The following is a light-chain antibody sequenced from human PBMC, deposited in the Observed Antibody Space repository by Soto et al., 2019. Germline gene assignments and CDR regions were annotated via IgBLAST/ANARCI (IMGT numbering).Light chain of an antibody. CDR2: EVS. V-gene: IGLV2-14*01. Sequence: QSALTQPASVSGSPGQSITISCTGTSSDVGGYKYVSWYQQHPGKSPKLMIYEVSNRPSGVSTRFSGSKSGNTASLTISGLQAEDEADYYCSSYTSSSPLVFGTGTKLTVL. J-gene: IGLJ1*01. CDR1: SSDVGGYKY. CDR3: SSYTSSSPLV.